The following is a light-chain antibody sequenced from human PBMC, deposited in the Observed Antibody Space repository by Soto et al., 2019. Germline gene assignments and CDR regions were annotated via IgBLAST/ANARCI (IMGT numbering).Light chain of an antibody. V-gene: IGLV1-51*01. J-gene: IGLJ1*01. Sequence: QSVLTQPPSVSAAPGQKVTISCSGRNSNLGSASVSWYQHLPGAAPKLPIYDNNKRPSGIPDRFSGSKSGTSVTLDITGLQTGDEADYYCGTWDSRLSAGQVFGSGTKVTVL. CDR3: GTWDSRLSAGQV. CDR2: DNN. CDR1: NSNLGSAS.